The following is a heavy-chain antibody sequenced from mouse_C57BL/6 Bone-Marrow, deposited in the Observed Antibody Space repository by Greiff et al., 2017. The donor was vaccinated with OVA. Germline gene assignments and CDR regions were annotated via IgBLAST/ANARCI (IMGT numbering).Heavy chain of an antibody. CDR3: VRDASNYLFDY. CDR1: GFTFNTYA. D-gene: IGHD2-5*01. J-gene: IGHJ2*01. Sequence: EVQGVESGGGLVQPKGSLKLSCAASGFTFNTYAMHWVRQAPGKGLEWVARIRRKSSNYATYYADSVKDRFTISRDDSQSMLYLQMNNLKTEDTAMYYCVRDASNYLFDYWGQGTTLTVSS. V-gene: IGHV10-3*01. CDR2: IRRKSSNYAT.